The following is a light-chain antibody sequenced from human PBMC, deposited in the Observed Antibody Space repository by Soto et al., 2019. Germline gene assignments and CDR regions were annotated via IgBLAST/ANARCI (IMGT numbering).Light chain of an antibody. V-gene: IGKV1-12*01. CDR1: QGISNW. CDR2: AAS. CDR3: QQANSVPPIT. Sequence: DIQMTQSPSSVSASVGDRVTITCRASQGISNWLAWYQQKPGKASKLLIYAASTLQSGVPSRFSGSGSGTDFTLTISSLQPEDFALYYCQQANSVPPITFGQGTRLEIK. J-gene: IGKJ5*01.